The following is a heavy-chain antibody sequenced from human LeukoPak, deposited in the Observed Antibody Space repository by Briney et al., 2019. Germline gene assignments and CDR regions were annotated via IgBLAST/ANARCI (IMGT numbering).Heavy chain of an antibody. J-gene: IGHJ3*02. CDR2: INPSSGST. D-gene: IGHD3-10*01. V-gene: IGHV1-46*01. Sequence: GASVKVSCKTSGYTFTSYYMHWVRQAPGQGLELMGIINPSSGSTTYAQKFQGRVTMTRDTSTSTVYMELSSLRSEDTAVYYCARDRGAEDAFDIWGQGTMVTVSS. CDR3: ARDRGAEDAFDI. CDR1: GYTFTSYY.